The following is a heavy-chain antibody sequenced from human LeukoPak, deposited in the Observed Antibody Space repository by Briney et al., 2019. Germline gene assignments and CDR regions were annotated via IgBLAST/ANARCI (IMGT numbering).Heavy chain of an antibody. D-gene: IGHD2-15*01. CDR2: IIPILGTA. CDR1: GGTFSSYA. CDR3: ARAPVVAAEGRYFQH. J-gene: IGHJ1*01. V-gene: IGHV1-69*05. Sequence: ASVKVSCKASGGTFSSYAISWVRQAPGQGLEWMGGIIPILGTANYAQKFQGRVTITTDESTSTAYMELSSLRSEDTAVYYCARAPVVAAEGRYFQHWGQGTLVTVSS.